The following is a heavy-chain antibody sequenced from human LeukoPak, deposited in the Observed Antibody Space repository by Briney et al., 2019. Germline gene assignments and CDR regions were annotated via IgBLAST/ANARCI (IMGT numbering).Heavy chain of an antibody. CDR1: GFNFGSDA. D-gene: IGHD6-19*01. CDR3: ARDPSSSGWSLSD. V-gene: IGHV3-33*01. Sequence: GGSLRLSCTASGFNFGSDAMHWVRQAPGKGLEWVAFIWSDGSNEHYADSVKGRFTISRDNSKNTVCLQMNSLRVEDTAVYYCARDPSSSGWSLSDWGQGTPVTVSS. J-gene: IGHJ4*02. CDR2: IWSDGSNE.